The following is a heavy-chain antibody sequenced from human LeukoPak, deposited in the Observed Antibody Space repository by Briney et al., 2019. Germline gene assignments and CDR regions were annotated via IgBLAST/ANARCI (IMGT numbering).Heavy chain of an antibody. Sequence: ASVKVSCKASGYSFNSYGFSWVRQAPGQGLEWMGWISAYNGHTEYAQKFQGRVAMTTDTSTSTAYMELRSLRSDDTAVYFCARDRARSAMAREFQHWGQGTQVTVSS. CDR2: ISAYNGHT. D-gene: IGHD2-2*01. CDR1: GYSFNSYG. V-gene: IGHV1-18*01. J-gene: IGHJ1*01. CDR3: ARDRARSAMAREFQH.